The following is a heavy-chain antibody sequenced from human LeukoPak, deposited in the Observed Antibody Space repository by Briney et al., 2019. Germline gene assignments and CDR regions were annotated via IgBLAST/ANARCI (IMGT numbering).Heavy chain of an antibody. CDR1: GFTFGSYG. V-gene: IGHV3-30*18. CDR3: AKGGYYGSGMVDY. D-gene: IGHD3-10*01. Sequence: PGGSLRLSCAASGFTFGSYGMHWVRQAPGKGLEWVAVISYDGSNKYYADSVKGRFTISRDNSKNTLYLQMNSLRAEDTAVYYCAKGGYYGSGMVDYWGQGTLVTVSS. J-gene: IGHJ4*02. CDR2: ISYDGSNK.